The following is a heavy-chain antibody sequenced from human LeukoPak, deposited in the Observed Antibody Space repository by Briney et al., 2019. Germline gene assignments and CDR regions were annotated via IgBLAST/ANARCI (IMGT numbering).Heavy chain of an antibody. CDR1: GGSISSYY. CDR2: IYTSGST. CDR3: ARLTPPDQVYYYYYYYMDV. Sequence: PSETLSLTCTVSGGSISSYYWSRIRQPPGKGLEWIGYIYTSGSTNYNPSLKSRVTISVDTSKNQFSLKLSSVTAADTAVYYCARLTPPDQVYYYYYYYMDVWGKGTTVTVSS. J-gene: IGHJ6*03. V-gene: IGHV4-4*09. D-gene: IGHD1-14*01.